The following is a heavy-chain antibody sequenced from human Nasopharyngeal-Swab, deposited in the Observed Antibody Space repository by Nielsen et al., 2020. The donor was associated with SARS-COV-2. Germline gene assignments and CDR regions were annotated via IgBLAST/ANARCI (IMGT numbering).Heavy chain of an antibody. CDR2: ISDYNGDT. CDR3: ARGLEDYYDSSGFFYGDWFDP. CDR1: GYVFSSYG. D-gene: IGHD3-22*01. Sequence: GSVQVSCKTSGYVFSSYGISWVRQAPAHGLEWMGWISDYNGDTYYAQKFQARVTLTTDTSTSTAYMELRSLRSDDTAVYYCARGLEDYYDSSGFFYGDWFDPWGQGTLVTVSS. V-gene: IGHV1-18*01. J-gene: IGHJ5*02.